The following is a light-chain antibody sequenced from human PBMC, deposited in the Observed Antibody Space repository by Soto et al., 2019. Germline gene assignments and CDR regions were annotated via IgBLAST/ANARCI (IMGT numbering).Light chain of an antibody. V-gene: IGKV3-15*01. CDR1: QRVSSN. Sequence: EVAMTQSPATVSVSPGERVTLSCRASQRVSSNVAWYQQKPGQAPRVLSFGASTRATGTPARFSGSGSGTEFTLTISSLQPEDFAVYYCQQYNIWPPYTFGQGTKLEIK. CDR3: QQYNIWPPYT. CDR2: GAS. J-gene: IGKJ2*01.